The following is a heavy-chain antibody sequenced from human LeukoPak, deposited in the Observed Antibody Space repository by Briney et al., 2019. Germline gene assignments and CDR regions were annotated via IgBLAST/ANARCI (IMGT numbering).Heavy chain of an antibody. CDR2: IYTSGST. Sequence: SETLSLTCTVSGGSISSYYWSWIRQPAGKGLEWIGRIYTSGSTNYNPSLKSRVTMSVDTSKNQFSLKLSSVTAADTAVYYCARGPRTTTDVWFDPWGQGALVTVSS. CDR1: GGSISSYY. D-gene: IGHD4-11*01. J-gene: IGHJ5*02. CDR3: ARGPRTTTDVWFDP. V-gene: IGHV4-4*07.